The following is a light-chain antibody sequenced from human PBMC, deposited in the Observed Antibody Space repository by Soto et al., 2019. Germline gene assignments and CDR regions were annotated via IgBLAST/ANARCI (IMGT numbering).Light chain of an antibody. CDR2: DAS. CDR3: QQQNSFPFT. Sequence: EVVLTQSPATRSLYPWERATLPCRASQSISSYLAWYQQKPGQAPRLLIYDASNRATGIAPRFSGSGSGTEFTLTISRLQTEDCAPYYCQQQNSFPFTFGPGTRLEI. CDR1: QSISSY. J-gene: IGKJ5*01. V-gene: IGKV3-11*01.